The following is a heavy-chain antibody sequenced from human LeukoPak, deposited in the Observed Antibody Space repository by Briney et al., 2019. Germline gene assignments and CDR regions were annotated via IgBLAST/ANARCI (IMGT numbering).Heavy chain of an antibody. V-gene: IGHV6-1*01. Sequence: HTLSLTCALSGDIVSSTSATWHWLRQSPSRGLEWLGRTYYRSKWYNDYSVSVTSRITINSDTSKNQLSLQLNSVNPEDTAVYYCAKAPTGLHYYAMDVWGQGTTVTVSA. CDR3: AKAPTGLHYYAMDV. J-gene: IGHJ6*01. CDR2: TYYRSKWYN. CDR1: GDIVSSTSAT.